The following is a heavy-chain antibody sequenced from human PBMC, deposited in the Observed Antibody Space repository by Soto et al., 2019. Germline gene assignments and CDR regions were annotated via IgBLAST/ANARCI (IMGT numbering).Heavy chain of an antibody. J-gene: IGHJ4*02. D-gene: IGHD1-26*01. Sequence: QVQLVESGGGVVQPGRSLRLSCAASGFSFSSYGKHWVRQAPGKGLEWVAIVSYDGNNKYYADSVKGRFTISRDNSKNTLYLEMNSPRVEDTAVYYCAIDIGGSPPFDHWGQGTPVTVSS. V-gene: IGHV3-30*03. CDR2: VSYDGNNK. CDR1: GFSFSSYG. CDR3: AIDIGGSPPFDH.